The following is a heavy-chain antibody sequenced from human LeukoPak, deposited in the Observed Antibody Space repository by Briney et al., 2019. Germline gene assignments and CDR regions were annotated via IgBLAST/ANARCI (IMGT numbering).Heavy chain of an antibody. CDR3: ADTIGYGHRYYFGMDV. V-gene: IGHV4-34*01. Sequence: PSETLCLPCAVYGGSFSRYYSSWIRQPPGKGLEWIGEINHSGSTNYNPSLKSRVTISVDTSKNQFSLKLSSVTAADTAVYYCADTIGYGHRYYFGMDVECRGTATPVSS. J-gene: IGHJ6*02. CDR1: GGSFSRYY. D-gene: IGHD2-2*01. CDR2: INHSGST.